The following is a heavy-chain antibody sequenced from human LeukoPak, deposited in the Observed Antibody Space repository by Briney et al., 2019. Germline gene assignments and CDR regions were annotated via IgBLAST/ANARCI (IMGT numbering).Heavy chain of an antibody. V-gene: IGHV3-23*01. Sequence: GGSLRLSCAASGFTFSSYGMSWVRQAPGKGLEWVSAISGSGGSTYYADSVKGRFTISRDNSKNTLYLQMNSLRAEDTAVYYCAREVGESRRYYYYYMDVWGQGTLVTVSS. J-gene: IGHJ6*03. CDR1: GFTFSSYG. CDR2: ISGSGGST. CDR3: AREVGESRRYYYYYMDV. D-gene: IGHD3-10*01.